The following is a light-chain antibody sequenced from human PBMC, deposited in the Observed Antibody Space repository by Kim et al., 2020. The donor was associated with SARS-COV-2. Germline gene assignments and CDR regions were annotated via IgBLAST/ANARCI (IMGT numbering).Light chain of an antibody. J-gene: IGKJ2*01. CDR3: QQYFATPYT. CDR1: QNIYYSSNSKNF. Sequence: RATINCKSSQNIYYSSNSKNFLTWYQQKPGQLPKVLIYGASIRESGVPDRFSGSWSATDFTLTISSLQAEDVAVYYCQQYFATPYTFGQGTKLEI. V-gene: IGKV4-1*01. CDR2: GAS.